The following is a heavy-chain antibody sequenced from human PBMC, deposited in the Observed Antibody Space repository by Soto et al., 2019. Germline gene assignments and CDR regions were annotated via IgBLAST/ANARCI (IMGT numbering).Heavy chain of an antibody. CDR1: GGSISSGGYY. CDR3: ARIPKPGTVTTGYYFDY. Sequence: QVQLQESGPGLVKPSQTLSLTCTVSGGSISSGGYYWSWIRQHPGKGLEWIGYIYYSGSTYYNPSLKSRVTISVDTSTHQFSLKLSAVTAADTAVYYCARIPKPGTVTTGYYFDYWGQGTLVTVSS. V-gene: IGHV4-31*03. J-gene: IGHJ4*02. CDR2: IYYSGST. D-gene: IGHD4-17*01.